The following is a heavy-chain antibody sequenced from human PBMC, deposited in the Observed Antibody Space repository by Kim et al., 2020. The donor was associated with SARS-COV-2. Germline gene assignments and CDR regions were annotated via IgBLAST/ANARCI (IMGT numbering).Heavy chain of an antibody. Sequence: SETLSLTCTVSGGSISSSSYYWGWIRQPPGKGLEWIGSIYYSGSTYYNPSLKSRVTISVDASKNQFSLKLSSVTAADTAVYYCARGQFAPLGLRFLEWLSPNFDYWGQGTLVTVSS. J-gene: IGHJ4*02. CDR3: ARGQFAPLGLRFLEWLSPNFDY. D-gene: IGHD3-3*01. CDR2: IYYSGST. CDR1: GGSISSSSYY. V-gene: IGHV4-39*01.